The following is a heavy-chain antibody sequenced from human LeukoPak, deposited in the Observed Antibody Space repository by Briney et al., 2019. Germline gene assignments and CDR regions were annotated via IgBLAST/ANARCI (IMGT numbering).Heavy chain of an antibody. D-gene: IGHD3-16*02. V-gene: IGHV3-30*18. CDR3: AKAEGRYPQYSDY. Sequence: QPGGSLRLSCAASGFTFSSYGMHWVRQAPGKGLEWVAVISYDGGNKYYADSVKGRFTISRDNSKNTLYLQMNSLRAEDTAVYYCAKAEGRYPQYSDYWGQGTLVTVSS. J-gene: IGHJ4*02. CDR1: GFTFSSYG. CDR2: ISYDGGNK.